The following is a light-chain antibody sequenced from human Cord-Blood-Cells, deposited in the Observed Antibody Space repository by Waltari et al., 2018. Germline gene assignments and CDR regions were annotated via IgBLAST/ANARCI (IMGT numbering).Light chain of an antibody. V-gene: IGLV2-14*03. CDR3: SSYTSSSTLV. CDR2: DVS. CDR1: SSDVGGYNY. Sequence: QSALTPPASVSGSPGQSITIYCTGTSSDVGGYNYVSLYQQHPGKAPKLMIYDVSNRPSGVSNRVSGSKSGNTASLTISGLQAEDEADDYCSSYTSSSTLVFGGGTKLTVL. J-gene: IGLJ3*02.